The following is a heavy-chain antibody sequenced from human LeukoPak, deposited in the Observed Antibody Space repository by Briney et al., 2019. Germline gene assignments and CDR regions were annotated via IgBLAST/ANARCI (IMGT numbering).Heavy chain of an antibody. Sequence: GGSLRLSCAASGFTFSNYVMHWVRQAPGKGLEWVAVTSYDGSNKYYADSVKGRFTISRDNSKNTLYLQMNSLRPEDTAVYYCARDCGGDQARLYYFDYWGQGTLVTVSS. J-gene: IGHJ4*02. CDR3: ARDCGGDQARLYYFDY. V-gene: IGHV3-30*03. CDR2: TSYDGSNK. D-gene: IGHD2-21*02. CDR1: GFTFSNYV.